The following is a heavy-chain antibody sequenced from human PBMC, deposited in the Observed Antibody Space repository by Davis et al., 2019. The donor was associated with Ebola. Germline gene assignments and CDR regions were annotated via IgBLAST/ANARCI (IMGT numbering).Heavy chain of an antibody. J-gene: IGHJ6*02. D-gene: IGHD1-1*01. CDR3: AKGEEQLESDLYYYYGMDV. CDR2: VYSAGST. V-gene: IGHV3-23*01. CDR1: GFTFITYD. Sequence: GSLKIPCAASGFTFITYDMGWVRQVLGKGLEWVSGVYSAGSTYYADSVKGRFTISRDNSKNTLYLQMNSLRAEDTVVYYCAKGEEQLESDLYYYYGMDVWGQGTTVTVSS.